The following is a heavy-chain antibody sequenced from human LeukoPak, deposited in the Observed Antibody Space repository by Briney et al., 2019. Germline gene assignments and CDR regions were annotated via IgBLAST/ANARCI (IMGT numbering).Heavy chain of an antibody. J-gene: IGHJ4*02. CDR3: ASYESSGMSY. CDR2: IFYSGSP. CDR1: GGSISRSSYY. V-gene: IGHV4-39*07. D-gene: IGHD3-22*01. Sequence: SETLSLTCTVSGGSISRSSYYWGWIRQPPEKGLEWIGNIFYSGSPYYNPSLKSRVTISVDTSKNQFSLKVTSVTAADTAVYYCASYESSGMSYWGQGTLVTVSS.